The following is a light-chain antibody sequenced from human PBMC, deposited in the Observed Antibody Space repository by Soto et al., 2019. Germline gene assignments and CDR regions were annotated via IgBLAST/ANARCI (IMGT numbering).Light chain of an antibody. V-gene: IGKV3D-15*01. CDR2: GAS. Sequence: EIVLTQSPDTLSVSPGERATLSCRASQTVGSNLAWYQQKPGQAPRLLIYGASTRASDTPARFSCSGSVTEFALTISSLQSEDFAVDYCQQYNNWPITCGQGTRLENK. CDR1: QTVGSN. J-gene: IGKJ5*01. CDR3: QQYNNWPIT.